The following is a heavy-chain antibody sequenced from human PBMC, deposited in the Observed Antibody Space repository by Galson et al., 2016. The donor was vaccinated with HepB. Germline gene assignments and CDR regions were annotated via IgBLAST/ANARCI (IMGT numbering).Heavy chain of an antibody. D-gene: IGHD2-15*01. CDR1: GFTFGSNA. V-gene: IGHV3-30*04. CDR3: ARDTKGRVEVVVAANYYYYYGMDV. Sequence: SLRLSCAASGFTFGSNAMHWVRQAPGKGLEWVAVISNGGSYKDYADSVKGRFTISRDNSKNIVYVQMSSLRAEDTAVYYCARDTKGRVEVVVAANYYYYYGMDVWGQGTTVTVSS. J-gene: IGHJ6*02. CDR2: ISNGGSYK.